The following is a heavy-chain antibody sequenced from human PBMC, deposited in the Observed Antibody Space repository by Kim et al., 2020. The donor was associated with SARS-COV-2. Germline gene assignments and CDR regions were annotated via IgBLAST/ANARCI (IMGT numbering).Heavy chain of an antibody. CDR3: ARDSIAAAGLFDY. V-gene: IGHV3-11*04. CDR1: GFTFSDYY. Sequence: GGSLRLSCAASGFTFSDYYMSWIRQAPGKGLEWVSYISSSGSTIYYADSVKGRFTISRDNAKNSLYLQMNSLIAEDTAVYYCARDSIAAAGLFDYWGQGTLVTVSS. D-gene: IGHD6-13*01. CDR2: ISSSGSTI. J-gene: IGHJ4*02.